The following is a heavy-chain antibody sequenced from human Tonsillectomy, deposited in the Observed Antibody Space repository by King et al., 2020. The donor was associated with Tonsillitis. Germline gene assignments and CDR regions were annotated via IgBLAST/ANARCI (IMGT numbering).Heavy chain of an antibody. CDR2: IYYAGDT. CDR1: GGSISGYY. V-gene: IGHV4-59*01. J-gene: IGHJ4*02. CDR3: TRRPGRVFDY. D-gene: IGHD7-27*01. Sequence: VQLQESGPGLVKPSETLSLTCTVSGGSISGYYWSWIRQPPGKGLEWIGYIYYAGDTNYSPSLKSRVTMSVDTSNNLLSLKLTSVTAADTAVYYCTRRPGRVFDYWGQGILVTVSS.